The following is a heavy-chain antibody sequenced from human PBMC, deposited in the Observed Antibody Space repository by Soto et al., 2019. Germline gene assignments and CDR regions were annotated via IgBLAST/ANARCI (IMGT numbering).Heavy chain of an antibody. CDR2: ISYSGNT. CDR1: GGSISSGGYY. D-gene: IGHD3-22*01. V-gene: IGHV4-31*03. J-gene: IGHJ1*01. Sequence: PSETLSLTCTVSGGSISSGGYYWNWIRQHPGKGLECIGYISYSGNTYYNPSLSGRVTISVDTSKSQFSLKLSSVTAADTTVYYCATNGGYYDTSGPRYFQYWGQGPMVTVSS. CDR3: ATNGGYYDTSGPRYFQY.